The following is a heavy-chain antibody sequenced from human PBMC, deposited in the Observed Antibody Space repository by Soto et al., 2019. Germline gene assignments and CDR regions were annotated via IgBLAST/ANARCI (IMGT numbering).Heavy chain of an antibody. CDR1: GGSMSDFF. CDR2: VYYLGST. J-gene: IGHJ4*02. V-gene: IGHV4-59*01. Sequence: SETLSLTCSVSGGSMSDFFWSWIRQSPERGLEWIGYVYYLGSTDYNPSLKSRVTISVDTSKRQFSLRLSSVTAADAAIYSCDRDGYDGSGSPYPAYWGPGTQVTVSS. D-gene: IGHD3-10*01. CDR3: DRDGYDGSGSPYPAY.